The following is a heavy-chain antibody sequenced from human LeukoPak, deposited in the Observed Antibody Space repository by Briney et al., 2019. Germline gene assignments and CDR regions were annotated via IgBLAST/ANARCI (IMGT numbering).Heavy chain of an antibody. CDR3: AKDSSSSWPPDAFDI. D-gene: IGHD6-13*01. CDR1: GFTFDDYA. CDR2: ISWNSGSI. Sequence: AGGSLRLSCAASGFTFDDYAMHWVRQAPGKGLEWVSGISWNSGSIGYADSVKGRFTISRDNAKNSLYLQMNGLRAEDTALYYCAKDSSSSWPPDAFDIWGQGTMVTVSS. J-gene: IGHJ3*02. V-gene: IGHV3-9*01.